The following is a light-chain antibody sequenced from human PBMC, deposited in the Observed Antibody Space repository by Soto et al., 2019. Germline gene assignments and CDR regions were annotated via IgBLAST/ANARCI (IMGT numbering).Light chain of an antibody. Sequence: DFQMTQSPSSLSASVGDRVTITCRASQSFSTYLAWYQQKPGKVPKLLISGISTLQSGVPSRFSGTRSGTDFTLTISSLQPEDFATYYCQQANSYPWTFGQGTKVDIK. CDR2: GIS. V-gene: IGKV1-27*01. CDR1: QSFSTY. CDR3: QQANSYPWT. J-gene: IGKJ1*01.